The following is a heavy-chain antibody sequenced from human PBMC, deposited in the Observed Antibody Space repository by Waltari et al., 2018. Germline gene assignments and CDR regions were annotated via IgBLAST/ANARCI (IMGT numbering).Heavy chain of an antibody. CDR3: ARASSSSSYDA. V-gene: IGHV3-7*04. CDR1: GFTFSDYW. J-gene: IGHJ5*02. Sequence: EVQLVESGGGLVQPGGSLRLSCAVSGFTFSDYWMSWVRQAPGKGLEWVANIKEEGSVTNYVDSVKGRFTISRDNARNSLFLQMNSLRDEDTAIYYCARASSSSSYDAWGQGTLVTVSS. D-gene: IGHD6-6*01. CDR2: IKEEGSVT.